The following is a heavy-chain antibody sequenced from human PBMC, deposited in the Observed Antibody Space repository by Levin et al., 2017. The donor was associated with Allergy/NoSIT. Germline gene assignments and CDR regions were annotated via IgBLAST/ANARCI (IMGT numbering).Heavy chain of an antibody. CDR1: GYTFTSYA. CDR2: INTNTGNP. D-gene: IGHD3-9*01. J-gene: IGHJ4*02. Sequence: GESLKISCKASGYTFTSYAMNWVRQAPGQGLEWMGWINTNTGNPTYAQGFTGRFVFSLDTSVSTAYLQISSLKAEDTAVYYCARDLSWYDILTGYNFNVGYWGQGTLVTVSS. V-gene: IGHV7-4-1*02. CDR3: ARDLSWYDILTGYNFNVGY.